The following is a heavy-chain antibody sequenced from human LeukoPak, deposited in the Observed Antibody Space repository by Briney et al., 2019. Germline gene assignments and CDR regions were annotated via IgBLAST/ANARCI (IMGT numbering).Heavy chain of an antibody. D-gene: IGHD5-18*01. CDR2: ISNSGSTI. CDR1: GFTFSDYY. V-gene: IGHV3-11*01. Sequence: GGSVRLSCAASGFTFSDYYMSWIRQAPGKGLEWVSYISNSGSTIYYADSVKGRFTISRDNAKNSLYLQMNSLRAEDTAVYYCARDRGMYSYGYYYYYYMDVWGKGTTVTVSS. J-gene: IGHJ6*03. CDR3: ARDRGMYSYGYYYYYYMDV.